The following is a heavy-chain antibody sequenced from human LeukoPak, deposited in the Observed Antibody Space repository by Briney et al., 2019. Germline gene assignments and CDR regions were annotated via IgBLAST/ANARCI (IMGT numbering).Heavy chain of an antibody. CDR1: GFTFSTYA. CDR3: AKDSRIPAGGTEPSDY. D-gene: IGHD6-13*01. J-gene: IGHJ4*02. V-gene: IGHV3-23*01. Sequence: PGGSLRLSCAASGFTFSTYAMTWVRQPPGKGLEWVSAISGSGGSTYYANSVKGRFIISRDNSKDTLYLQMNSLRAEDTAVYYCAKDSRIPAGGTEPSDYWGQGTLVTVSS. CDR2: ISGSGGST.